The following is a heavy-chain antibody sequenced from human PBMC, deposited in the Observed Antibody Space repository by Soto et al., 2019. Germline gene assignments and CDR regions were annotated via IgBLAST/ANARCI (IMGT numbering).Heavy chain of an antibody. V-gene: IGHV3-33*01. CDR2: ILNDGSNR. D-gene: IGHD3-10*01. J-gene: IGHJ6*02. Sequence: QVQLVESGGGVVQPERSLRLSCAASEFTFSNYGMHWVRQAPGKGLEWVAVILNDGSNRYHADSVKDRFTISRDNSKNTLYLQMNSLRAEDTAVYYCARDDEYSGNGMDVWSQGTTVTVS. CDR1: EFTFSNYG. CDR3: ARDDEYSGNGMDV.